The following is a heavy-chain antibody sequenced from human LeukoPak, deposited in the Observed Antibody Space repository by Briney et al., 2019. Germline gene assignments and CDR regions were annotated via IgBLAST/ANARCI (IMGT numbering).Heavy chain of an antibody. CDR3: ARPSWKGHDALDI. J-gene: IGHJ3*02. CDR1: GYTFTNYD. Sequence: ASVKVSCKASGYTFTNYDINWVRQATGQGLQWMGWMNPNSGHTGYAQKFQGRVTITRNTSITTAYMELSSLRSEDTAVYYCARPSWKGHDALDIWGQGTMVTVSS. CDR2: MNPNSGHT. V-gene: IGHV1-8*03. D-gene: IGHD1-1*01.